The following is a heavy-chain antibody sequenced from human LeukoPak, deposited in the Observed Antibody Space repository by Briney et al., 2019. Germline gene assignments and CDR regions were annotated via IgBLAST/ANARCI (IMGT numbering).Heavy chain of an antibody. Sequence: GGSLRLSCSASGFTFSSYAMHWVRQAPGKGLEYVSAISSNGGSTYYADSVKGRFTISRDNSKNTLYLQMSSLRAEDTAVYYCARGLEYSSGCLHYWGQGTLVTVSS. V-gene: IGHV3-64D*09. CDR1: GFTFSSYA. CDR2: ISSNGGST. D-gene: IGHD6-19*01. CDR3: ARGLEYSSGCLHY. J-gene: IGHJ4*02.